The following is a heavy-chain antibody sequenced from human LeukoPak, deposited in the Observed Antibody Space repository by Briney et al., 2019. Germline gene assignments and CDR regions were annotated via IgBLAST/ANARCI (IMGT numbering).Heavy chain of an antibody. D-gene: IGHD5-12*01. CDR2: ISLDGGST. CDR1: GFTFDDYT. Sequence: GGSLRLSCAASGFTFDDYTMHWVRQAPGKGLEWVSLISLDGGSTYYADSVKGRFTISRDNSKNSLYLQMNSLRTEDTALYYCAKGIGYLDDYGMDVWGQGTTVTVSS. V-gene: IGHV3-43*01. CDR3: AKGIGYLDDYGMDV. J-gene: IGHJ6*02.